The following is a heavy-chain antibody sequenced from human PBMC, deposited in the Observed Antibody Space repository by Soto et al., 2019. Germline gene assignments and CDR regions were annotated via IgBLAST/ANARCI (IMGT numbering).Heavy chain of an antibody. CDR1: GGSFSGYY. D-gene: IGHD2-15*01. CDR3: ARGVSSSGGHNWFDP. J-gene: IGHJ5*02. CDR2: INHSGST. V-gene: IGHV4-34*01. Sequence: PSETMSVTCAVDGGSFSGYYWSWIRQPPGKGLEWIGEINHSGSTNYNPSLKSRVTISVDTSKNQFSLKLSSVTAADTAVYYCARGVSSSGGHNWFDPWGQGTLVTVS.